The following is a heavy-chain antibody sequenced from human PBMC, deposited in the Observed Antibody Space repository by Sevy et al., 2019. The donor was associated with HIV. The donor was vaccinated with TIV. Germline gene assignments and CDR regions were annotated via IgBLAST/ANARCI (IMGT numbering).Heavy chain of an antibody. CDR3: ARERDISFIVGATTGAFDI. V-gene: IGHV3-7*01. Sequence: QLGGSLRLSCAASGFSFNNYWMSWVRQAPGKGLEWVANIKQDGREKYYVDSVKGRFTISRDNAKNSLYLQMNSLRAEDTAVYYCARERDISFIVGATTGAFDIWGQGTMVTVSS. CDR2: IKQDGREK. J-gene: IGHJ3*02. CDR1: GFSFNNYW. D-gene: IGHD1-26*01.